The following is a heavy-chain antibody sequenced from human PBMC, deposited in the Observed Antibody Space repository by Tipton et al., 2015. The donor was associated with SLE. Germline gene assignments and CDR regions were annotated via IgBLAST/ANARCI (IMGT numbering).Heavy chain of an antibody. Sequence: GLVKPSETLSLTCAVYGGSFSGYYWSWIRQPPGKGLEWIGEINHSGSTNYNPSLKSRVTISVDTSKNQFSLKLSSVTAADTAVYYCARAAMTTVTNFDYWGQGTLVTVSS. V-gene: IGHV4-34*01. D-gene: IGHD4-17*01. CDR2: INHSGST. CDR1: GGSFSGYY. CDR3: ARAAMTTVTNFDY. J-gene: IGHJ4*02.